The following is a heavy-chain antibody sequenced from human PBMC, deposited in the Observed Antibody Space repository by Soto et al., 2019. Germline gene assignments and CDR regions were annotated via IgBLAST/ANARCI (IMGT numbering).Heavy chain of an antibody. Sequence: QVQLQESGPGLVKPSETLSLTCTVSGGSISNHYWSWIRQPPGKGLEWIGYIYYNGNTNYNHSLKSRVTMSVDTSKNQISLKLSSVTAADTAVYYCTGANWYSEYWGQGTLVTVSS. CDR3: TGANWYSEY. D-gene: IGHD7-27*01. CDR1: GGSISNHY. CDR2: IYYNGNT. V-gene: IGHV4-59*11. J-gene: IGHJ4*02.